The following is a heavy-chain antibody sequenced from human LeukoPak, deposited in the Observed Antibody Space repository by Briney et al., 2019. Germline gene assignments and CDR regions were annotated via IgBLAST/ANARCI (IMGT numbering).Heavy chain of an antibody. Sequence: ASVKVSCKASGYTFTNYGITWVRQAPGQGLEWMGWISAYNGNTNYPQKLQGRVTMTTDTPTSTAYMELRGLRSDDTAVYYCARGETVTTTGYFDYWGQGTLVTVSS. V-gene: IGHV1-18*01. J-gene: IGHJ4*02. CDR2: ISAYNGNT. CDR3: ARGETVTTTGYFDY. CDR1: GYTFTNYG. D-gene: IGHD4-17*01.